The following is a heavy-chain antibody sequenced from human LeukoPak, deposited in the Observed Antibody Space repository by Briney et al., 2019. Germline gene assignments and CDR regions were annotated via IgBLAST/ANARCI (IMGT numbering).Heavy chain of an antibody. CDR1: GFTVSSNY. Sequence: GGSLRLSCAASGFTVSSNYMSWVRQAPGKGLEWVSVIYSGGSTYCADSVKGRFTISRDNSKNTLYLQMNSLRAEDTAVYYCARLGFGDGMDVWGQGTTVTVSS. V-gene: IGHV3-53*01. J-gene: IGHJ6*02. CDR2: IYSGGST. CDR3: ARLGFGDGMDV. D-gene: IGHD2-15*01.